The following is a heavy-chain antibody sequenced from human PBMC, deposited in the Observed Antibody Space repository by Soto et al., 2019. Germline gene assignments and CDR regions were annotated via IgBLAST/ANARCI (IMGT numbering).Heavy chain of an antibody. J-gene: IGHJ4*02. Sequence: ASVKVSCKTSGYSFTSNAITWVRHAPGQGLEWMGWISTYSGDRNYAQKFQGRVTMTTDTSTNTAYMELRNLRSDDTAVYYCARGESGKGQGYFDYWGQGTLVTVSS. CDR3: ARGESGKGQGYFDY. CDR2: ISTYSGDR. V-gene: IGHV1-18*04. D-gene: IGHD1-26*01. CDR1: GYSFTSNA.